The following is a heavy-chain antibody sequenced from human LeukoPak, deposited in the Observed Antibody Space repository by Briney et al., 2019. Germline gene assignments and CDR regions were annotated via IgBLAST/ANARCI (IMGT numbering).Heavy chain of an antibody. J-gene: IGHJ3*02. Sequence: SETLSLTCTVSGGSISSSSYYWGWIRQPPGKGLEWIGSIYYSGSTNYNPSLKSRVTISVDTSKNQFSLKLSSVTAADTAVYYCARGSDCSSTSCYPGDAFDIWGQGTMVTVSS. CDR2: IYYSGST. D-gene: IGHD2-2*01. CDR3: ARGSDCSSTSCYPGDAFDI. CDR1: GGSISSSSYY. V-gene: IGHV4-39*07.